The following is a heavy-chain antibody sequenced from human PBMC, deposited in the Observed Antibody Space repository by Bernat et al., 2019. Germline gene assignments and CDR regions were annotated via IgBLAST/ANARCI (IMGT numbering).Heavy chain of an antibody. Sequence: QVQLQQWGAGLLKPSETLSLTCAVYGGSFSGYYWSWIRQPPGQGLEWIGEINHSGSTNYNPSLKSRVTISVDTSKNQFSLKLSSVTAADTAVYYCARTYPGYGYSTSCYGYYYYMDVWGKGTTVTVSS. J-gene: IGHJ6*03. CDR1: GGSFSGYY. V-gene: IGHV4-34*01. CDR3: ARTYPGYGYSTSCYGYYYYMDV. D-gene: IGHD2-2*01. CDR2: INHSGST.